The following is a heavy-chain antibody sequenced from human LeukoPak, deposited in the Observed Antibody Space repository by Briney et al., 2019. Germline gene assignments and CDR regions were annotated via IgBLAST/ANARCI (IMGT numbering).Heavy chain of an antibody. CDR3: ARGALSSIVVVPAARVYYYYYYYMDV. CDR2: IKQDGSEK. V-gene: IGHV3-7*01. CDR1: GFTFSSYW. Sequence: PGGSLRLSCAASGFTFSSYWMSWVRQAPGKGLEWVANIKQDGSEKYYMDSVKGRFTISRDNAKNSLYLQMNSLRAEDTAVYYCARGALSSIVVVPAARVYYYYYYYMDVWGKGTTVTVSS. J-gene: IGHJ6*03. D-gene: IGHD2-2*01.